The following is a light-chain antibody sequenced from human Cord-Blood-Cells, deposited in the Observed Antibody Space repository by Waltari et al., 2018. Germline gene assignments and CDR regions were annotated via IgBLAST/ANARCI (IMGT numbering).Light chain of an antibody. Sequence: DIVMTQSPDSLAVSLGERATINCKSSQSVLYSSNNKNYLAWYQQKPGQPPKLLIYWASTRESGVPHRFSGSGSGTDFTLAINSLQAEDVAVYYCQQYYSTPYTFGQGTKLEIK. CDR1: QSVLYSSNNKNY. J-gene: IGKJ2*01. CDR3: QQYYSTPYT. V-gene: IGKV4-1*01. CDR2: WAS.